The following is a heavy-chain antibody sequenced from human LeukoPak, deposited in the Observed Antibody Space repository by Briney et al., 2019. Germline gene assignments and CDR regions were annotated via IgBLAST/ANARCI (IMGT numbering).Heavy chain of an antibody. V-gene: IGHV3-7*01. Sequence: RGSLRLSRAASGFTFSSYWMSWVRQAPGKGLEWVANIKQDGSEKYYVDSVKGRFTISRDNAKNSLYLQMNSLRAEDTAVYYGARGQYYCYYYMDVWGKGTTVTVSS. CDR2: IKQDGSEK. CDR1: GFTFSSYW. CDR3: ARGQYYCYYYMDV. J-gene: IGHJ6*03.